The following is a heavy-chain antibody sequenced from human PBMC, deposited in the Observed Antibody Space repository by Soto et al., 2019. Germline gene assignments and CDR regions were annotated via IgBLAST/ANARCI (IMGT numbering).Heavy chain of an antibody. J-gene: IGHJ4*02. Sequence: SVQVSCKASGGTFSSYAISWVRQAPGQGLEWMVGFFPIFGTANYAQNFQGRVTITADESTSTAYMELSILRSEDTAVYYCASGSSGYVDYWGQGTLVTVSS. CDR3: ASGSSGYVDY. D-gene: IGHD3-22*01. V-gene: IGHV1-69*13. CDR1: GGTFSSYA. CDR2: FFPIFGTA.